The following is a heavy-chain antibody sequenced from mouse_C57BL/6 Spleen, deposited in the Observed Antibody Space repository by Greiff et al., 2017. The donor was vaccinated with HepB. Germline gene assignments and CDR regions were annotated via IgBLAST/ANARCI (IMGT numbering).Heavy chain of an antibody. J-gene: IGHJ4*01. D-gene: IGHD5-5*01. Sequence: EVQLQQSGPELVKPGASVKMSCKASGYTFTDYNMHWVKQSHGKSLEWIGYINPNNGGTSYNQKFKGKATLTVNKSSSTAYMELRSLTSEDSAVYYCASSFPSTWAMDYWGQGTSVTVSS. V-gene: IGHV1-22*01. CDR1: GYTFTDYN. CDR2: INPNNGGT. CDR3: ASSFPSTWAMDY.